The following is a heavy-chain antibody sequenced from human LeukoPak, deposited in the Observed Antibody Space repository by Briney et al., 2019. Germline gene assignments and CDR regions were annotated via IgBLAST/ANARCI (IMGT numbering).Heavy chain of an antibody. CDR2: IHQDGSEK. Sequence: GGSLRLSCAASGSTFSSYWMSWVRQAPGKGLEWVANIHQDGSEKYYVDSVKGRFTISRDNAKNSLYLQMDSLRAEGTAVYYCARDYWGRNCGSGSCYEDYWGQGTLVTVSS. J-gene: IGHJ4*02. V-gene: IGHV3-7*03. D-gene: IGHD2-15*01. CDR1: GSTFSSYW. CDR3: ARDYWGRNCGSGSCYEDY.